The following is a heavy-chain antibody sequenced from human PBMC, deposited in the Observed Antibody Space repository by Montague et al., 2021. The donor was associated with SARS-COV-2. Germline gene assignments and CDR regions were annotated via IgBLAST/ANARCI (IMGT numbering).Heavy chain of an antibody. V-gene: IGHV4-59*12. CDR1: GGSITSFY. CDR2: IFPRGSS. CDR3: ARGQVTIFAVLIMLPAAGAIDV. J-gene: IGHJ3*01. Sequence: SETLSLTCTVSGGSITSFYWSWIRQSPGEGLEWIGDIFPRGSSNYNPSLKNRVTISVDKSKNQISLKLTSVTAADTATYYCARGQVTIFAVLIMLPAAGAIDVWGQGTTVTVSS. D-gene: IGHD3-3*01.